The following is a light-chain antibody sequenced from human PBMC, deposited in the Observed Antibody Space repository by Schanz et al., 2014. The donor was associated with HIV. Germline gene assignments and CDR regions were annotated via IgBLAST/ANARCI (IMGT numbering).Light chain of an antibody. J-gene: IGLJ3*02. CDR2: NTN. CDR3: VLYMGSGIWV. V-gene: IGLV8-61*01. Sequence: QAVVTQEPSFSVSPGGTVTLTCGFSSGSVSPTYYPSWYQQTPGQAPRTLIYNTNSRSSGVPDRFSGSILGNKAALTITGAQADDESDYYCVLYMGSGIWVFGGGTKLTVL. CDR1: SGSVSPTYY.